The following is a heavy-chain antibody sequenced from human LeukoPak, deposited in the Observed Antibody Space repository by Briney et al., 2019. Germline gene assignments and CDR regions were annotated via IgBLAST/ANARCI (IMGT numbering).Heavy chain of an antibody. CDR3: ARTAASNYGSGKDNWFDP. J-gene: IGHJ5*02. Sequence: PSGTLSLTCAVSGGSISSSNWWSWVRQPPGKGLEWIGEIYHSGSTNYNPSLKSRVTISVDKSKNQFSLKLNSVTAADTAVYYCARTAASNYGSGKDNWFDPWGQGTLVTVSS. D-gene: IGHD3-10*01. CDR1: GGSISSSNW. V-gene: IGHV4-4*02. CDR2: IYHSGST.